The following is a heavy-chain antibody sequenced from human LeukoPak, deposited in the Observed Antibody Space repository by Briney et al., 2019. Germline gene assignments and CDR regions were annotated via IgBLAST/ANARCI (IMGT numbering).Heavy chain of an antibody. D-gene: IGHD6-13*01. CDR1: GFTFSSYA. CDR3: ARDRYYSSSWSRGFYGMDV. V-gene: IGHV3-66*01. CDR2: IYSGGST. Sequence: GGSLRLSCAASGFTFSSYAMSWVRQAPGKGLEWVSVIYSGGSTYYADSVKGRFTISRDNSKNTLYLQMNSLRAEDTAVYYCARDRYYSSSWSRGFYGMDVWGQGTTVTVSS. J-gene: IGHJ6*02.